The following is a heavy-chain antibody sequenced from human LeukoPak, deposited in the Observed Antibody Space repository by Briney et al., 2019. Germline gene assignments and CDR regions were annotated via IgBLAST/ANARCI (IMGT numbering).Heavy chain of an antibody. V-gene: IGHV3-21*05. CDR3: ARVNNYYGARGGGYFDY. J-gene: IGHJ4*02. D-gene: IGHD3-10*01. CDR2: ISSGSTYT. CDR1: GFTFSSYE. Sequence: GGSLRLSCAASGFTFSSYEMNWVRQAPGKGLEWVSDISSGSTYTNYADSVKGRFTIFRDNAKNSLYLQMNSLRTEDTAVYYCARVNNYYGARGGGYFDYWGQGTLVTVSS.